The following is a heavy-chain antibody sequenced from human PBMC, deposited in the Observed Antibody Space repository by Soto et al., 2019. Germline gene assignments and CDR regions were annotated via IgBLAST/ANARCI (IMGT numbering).Heavy chain of an antibody. V-gene: IGHV3-30*18. Sequence: GESLRHSCAASGLTLSRYRMHWGRRAPGKGLEWVAVISYDGSNKYYADSVKGRFTISRENSKNTLYLQMNSLRAEDTAVYYCAKSLYLTNYYDSSCYYSDPFQLIWGQG. CDR1: GLTLSRYR. D-gene: IGHD3-22*01. CDR2: ISYDGSNK. CDR3: AKSLYLTNYYDSSCYYSDPFQLI. J-gene: IGHJ4*02.